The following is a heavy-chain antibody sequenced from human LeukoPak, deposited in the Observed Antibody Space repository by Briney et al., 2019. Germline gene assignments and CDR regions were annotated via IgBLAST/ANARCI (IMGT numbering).Heavy chain of an antibody. V-gene: IGHV3-53*01. CDR2: LYSGGSA. CDR3: ARDVGRMEQWSST. J-gene: IGHJ5*02. Sequence: PGGSLRLSCAASWFTVSSNYMSWVRQASEKGLEWVSILYSGGSAYYADSVKGRFTISRDNSKNTLYLQMNSLRAEDTAVYYCARDVGRMEQWSSTWGQGTLVTVSS. CDR1: WFTVSSNY. D-gene: IGHD6-19*01.